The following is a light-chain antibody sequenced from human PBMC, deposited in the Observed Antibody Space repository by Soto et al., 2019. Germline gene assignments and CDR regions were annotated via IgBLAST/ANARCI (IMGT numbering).Light chain of an antibody. Sequence: QSALTQPASVSGSPGQSITIPCTGTSSDLAIYNYVSWYQQQPGKAPKLMIYQVTNRPSGVSNRFSGSRSGNTASLTISRLQAEDEADYYCSSYTDSSNYVFGTGTKV. CDR3: SSYTDSSNYV. J-gene: IGLJ1*01. CDR2: QVT. CDR1: SSDLAIYNY. V-gene: IGLV2-14*01.